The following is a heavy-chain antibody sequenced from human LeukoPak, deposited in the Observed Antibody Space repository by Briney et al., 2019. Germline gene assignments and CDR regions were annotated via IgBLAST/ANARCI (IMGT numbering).Heavy chain of an antibody. Sequence: KPGGSLRLSCAASGFTFSDYYMSWIRQAPGKGLEWVSYISSSGSTIYYADSVKGRFTISRDNAKNSLHLQMNSLRAEDTAVYYCARELPPLPRGYADYWGQGTLVTVSS. CDR1: GFTFSDYY. V-gene: IGHV3-11*01. D-gene: IGHD5-12*01. CDR2: ISSSGSTI. J-gene: IGHJ4*02. CDR3: ARELPPLPRGYADY.